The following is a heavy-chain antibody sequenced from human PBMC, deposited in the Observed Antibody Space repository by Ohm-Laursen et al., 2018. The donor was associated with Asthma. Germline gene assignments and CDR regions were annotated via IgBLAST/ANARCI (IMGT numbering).Heavy chain of an antibody. Sequence: SDTLSLICTVSGASVSNDNWWSWVRQPPGKGLGWIGEIYHSGFTNYRPSLQSRVAMFVDKSENRFSMRLTAVNAADTAVYYCVRHRAYSFDFWGQGIMVTVSS. CDR2: IYHSGFT. CDR3: VRHRAYSFDF. V-gene: IGHV4-4*02. J-gene: IGHJ4*02. D-gene: IGHD2-21*01. CDR1: GASVSNDNW.